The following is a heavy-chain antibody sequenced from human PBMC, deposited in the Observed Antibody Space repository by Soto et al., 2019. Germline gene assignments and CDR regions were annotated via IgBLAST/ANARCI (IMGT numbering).Heavy chain of an antibody. Sequence: GGSLRLSCATFGFIFSDYYMHWIRQAPGKGLEWISYISGNGRIIQYADSAKGRFTISRDNAQNSLYLQMNSLRAEDTALYFCARDFDADSRTDFDYWGRGTLVTVSS. CDR3: ARDFDADSRTDFDY. J-gene: IGHJ4*02. CDR1: GFIFSDYY. D-gene: IGHD4-17*01. CDR2: ISGNGRII. V-gene: IGHV3-11*01.